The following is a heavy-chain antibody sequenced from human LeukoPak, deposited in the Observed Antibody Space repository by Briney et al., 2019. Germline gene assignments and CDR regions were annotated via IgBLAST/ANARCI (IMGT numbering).Heavy chain of an antibody. J-gene: IGHJ4*02. CDR2: INQDGSLK. CDR3: ARGVDDIAVAGHFDY. V-gene: IGHV3-7*03. Sequence: GGSLRLSCGASGFTFSNYWMSWVRQAPGKGLEWVASINQDGSLKNDVDSLEGRFTISRDNAKNSLYLQMNSLRAEDTAVYYCARGVDDIAVAGHFDYWGQGTLVTVSS. D-gene: IGHD6-19*01. CDR1: GFTFSNYW.